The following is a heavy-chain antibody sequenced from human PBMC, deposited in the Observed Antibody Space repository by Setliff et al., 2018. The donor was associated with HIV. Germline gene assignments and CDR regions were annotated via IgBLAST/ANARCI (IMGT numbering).Heavy chain of an antibody. J-gene: IGHJ4*02. Sequence: SETLSLTCAVSGYSISSGYYWGWIRQPPGKGLKWIGSIYHGGSTYYNPSLKSRVTISVDTSKNQFSLQLSSVTVADTAMYYCARSPQYYYDTSIFFDYWGQGTLVTVSS. CDR3: ARSPQYYYDTSIFFDY. V-gene: IGHV4-38-2*01. CDR1: GYSISSGYY. D-gene: IGHD3-22*01. CDR2: IYHGGST.